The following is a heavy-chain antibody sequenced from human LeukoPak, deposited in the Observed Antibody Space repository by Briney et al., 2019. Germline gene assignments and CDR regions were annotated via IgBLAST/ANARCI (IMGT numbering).Heavy chain of an antibody. J-gene: IGHJ1*01. CDR2: ISYDGSNK. D-gene: IGHD3-22*01. CDR3: AKGLRESGGYYEVQH. Sequence: GGSLRLSCAASGFTFSSYGMHWVRQAPGKGLEWVAVISYDGSNKYYADSVKGRFTISRDNSKNTLYLQMNSLRAEDTAVYYCAKGLRESGGYYEVQHWGQGTLVTVSS. CDR1: GFTFSSYG. V-gene: IGHV3-30*18.